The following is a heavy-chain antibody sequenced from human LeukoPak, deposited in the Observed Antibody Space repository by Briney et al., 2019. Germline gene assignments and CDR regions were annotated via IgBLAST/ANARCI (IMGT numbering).Heavy chain of an antibody. D-gene: IGHD3-9*01. Sequence: GGSQRLSCAASGFTFSSYGMSWVRQAPGKGLEWVANIKEEGSEKYYVDSVKGRFTISRDNAKNSLYLQMNSLRAEDTAVYYCARDGHYDILTGYFQDWGQGTLVTVSS. CDR2: IKEEGSEK. CDR3: ARDGHYDILTGYFQD. J-gene: IGHJ1*01. V-gene: IGHV3-7*03. CDR1: GFTFSSYG.